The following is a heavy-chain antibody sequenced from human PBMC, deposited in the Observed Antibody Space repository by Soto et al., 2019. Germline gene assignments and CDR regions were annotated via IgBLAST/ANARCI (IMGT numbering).Heavy chain of an antibody. CDR1: GASISGSYYY. J-gene: IGHJ4*02. V-gene: IGHV4-39*01. CDR2: VFYTGFT. D-gene: IGHD1-20*01. CDR3: ATSQKGYNWNYFDH. Sequence: SETLSLTCAVSGASISGSYYYWAWLRQSPGKGPGWIGSVFYTGFTSHNPSLESRVSVSVDTSKSQFSLKLSAVTAADTAVYYCATSQKGYNWNYFDHWGQGALVTVSS.